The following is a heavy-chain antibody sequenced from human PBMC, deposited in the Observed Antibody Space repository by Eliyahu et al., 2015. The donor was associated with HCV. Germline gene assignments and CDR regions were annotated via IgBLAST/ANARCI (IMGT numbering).Heavy chain of an antibody. D-gene: IGHD4-17*01. CDR2: IKSKADGXTX. V-gene: IGHV3-15*01. J-gene: IGHJ4*02. CDR3: TIDYAASRD. Sequence: VSLVESGGDLVXPGGSLRLSCXASGFTXSNAWLSWVRQXPGKGLEWVGRIKSKADGXTXGYAAPVKGRFTISRDDSKNTLYLQMNSLKTEDTAVYYCTIDYAASRDWGQGTLVTVSS. CDR1: GFTXSNAW.